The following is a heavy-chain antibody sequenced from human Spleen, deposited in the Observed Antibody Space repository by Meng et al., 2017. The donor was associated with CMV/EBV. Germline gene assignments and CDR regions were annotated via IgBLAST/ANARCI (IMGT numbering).Heavy chain of an antibody. Sequence: SFSGSYGSWSRQPPGKGLEWIGEINHSGSTNYNPSLKSRVTISVDTSKNQFSLKLSSVTAADTAVYYCARVLPYYYGSGSYKNWFDPWGQGTLVTVSS. CDR2: INHSGST. CDR1: SFSGSY. J-gene: IGHJ5*02. D-gene: IGHD3-10*01. V-gene: IGHV4-34*01. CDR3: ARVLPYYYGSGSYKNWFDP.